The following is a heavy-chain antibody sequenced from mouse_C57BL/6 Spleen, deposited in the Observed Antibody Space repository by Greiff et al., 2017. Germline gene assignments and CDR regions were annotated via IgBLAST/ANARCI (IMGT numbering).Heavy chain of an antibody. CDR2: IDPSDSYT. Sequence: VQLVESGAELVKPGASVKLSCKASGYTFTSYWMQWVKQRPGQGLEWIGEIDPSDSYTNYNQKFKGKATLTVDTSSSTAYMQLSSLTSEDSAVYYCATYYSNFFDYWGQGTTRTVSS. J-gene: IGHJ2*01. V-gene: IGHV1-50*01. CDR3: ATYYSNFFDY. D-gene: IGHD2-5*01. CDR1: GYTFTSYW.